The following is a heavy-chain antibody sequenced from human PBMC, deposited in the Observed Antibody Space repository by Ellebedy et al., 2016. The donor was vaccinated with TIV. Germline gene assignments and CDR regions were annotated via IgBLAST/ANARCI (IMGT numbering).Heavy chain of an antibody. CDR1: GDSITSHDW. Sequence: MPSETLSLTCAVSGDSITSHDWWSWVRQPPGKGLEWIGEIYHSGGTNYNPSLKRRVTISVDKSKNQFSLSLSSVTAADTAMYYCARDSTAYYYFDDWGQGTLVTVSS. D-gene: IGHD3-9*01. J-gene: IGHJ4*02. CDR3: ARDSTAYYYFDD. CDR2: IYHSGGT. V-gene: IGHV4-4*02.